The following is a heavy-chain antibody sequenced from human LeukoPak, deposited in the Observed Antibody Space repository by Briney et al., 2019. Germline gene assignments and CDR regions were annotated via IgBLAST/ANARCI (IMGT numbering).Heavy chain of an antibody. Sequence: GESLKISCKGSGYSFTNYWIAWVRQMLGKGLEWMGIIYPGDSDIRYSPSFQGQVTISADKSINTAYLQWSSLKASDTAMYYCARVDGYISWFDPWGQGTLVTVSS. D-gene: IGHD5-24*01. V-gene: IGHV5-51*01. J-gene: IGHJ5*02. CDR2: IYPGDSDI. CDR1: GYSFTNYW. CDR3: ARVDGYISWFDP.